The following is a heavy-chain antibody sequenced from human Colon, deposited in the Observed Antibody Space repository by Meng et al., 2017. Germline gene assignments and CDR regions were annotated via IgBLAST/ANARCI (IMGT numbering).Heavy chain of an antibody. CDR3: ARDRGCSGGSCYPYYYYGMDV. CDR1: GDSVSSNSAA. J-gene: IGHJ6*02. Sequence: SETLSLTCAISGDSVSSNSAAWNWLRQSPSRGLEWLGRTYYRSKWYNDYAVSVKSRITINPDTSKNQFSLQLNSVTPEDTAVYYCARDRGCSGGSCYPYYYYGMDVWGQGTTVTVSS. V-gene: IGHV6-1*01. CDR2: TYYRSKWYN. D-gene: IGHD2-15*01.